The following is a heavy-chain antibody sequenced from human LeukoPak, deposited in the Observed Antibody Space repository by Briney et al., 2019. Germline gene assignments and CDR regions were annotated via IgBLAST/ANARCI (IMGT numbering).Heavy chain of an antibody. CDR2: IYRSGST. CDR3: ARFLSGGWALDY. Sequence: SGTLTLTCAVSGGSISSRNWWSWVRQPPGKGLEWIGEIYRSGSTNYNPSLKSRVTISVDKSKNQFSLKLSSVTAADTAVYYCARFLSGGWALDYWGQGTLVTLSS. D-gene: IGHD6-19*01. V-gene: IGHV4-4*02. CDR1: GGSISSRNW. J-gene: IGHJ4*02.